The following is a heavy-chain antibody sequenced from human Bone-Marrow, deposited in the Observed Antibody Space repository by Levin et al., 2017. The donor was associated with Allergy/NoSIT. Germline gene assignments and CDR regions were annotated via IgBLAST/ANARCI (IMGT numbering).Heavy chain of an antibody. Sequence: GGSLRLSCVASGFSLSTYGVHWVRQAPGKGLEWVAVMFSDGDNNYYGDSVKGRFTISRDNSKNTVYLQMNSLLAVDTVVYYCAKMGGPLTYDMDVWGKGTTVTVSS. CDR3: AKMGGPLTYDMDV. V-gene: IGHV3-33*06. CDR2: MFSDGDNN. CDR1: GFSLSTYG. J-gene: IGHJ6*03.